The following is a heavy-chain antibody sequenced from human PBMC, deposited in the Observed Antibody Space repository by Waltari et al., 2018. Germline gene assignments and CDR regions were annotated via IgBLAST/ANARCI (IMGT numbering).Heavy chain of an antibody. CDR3: ARGRLRAGFDS. J-gene: IGHJ5*01. CDR1: GGSFSGYY. D-gene: IGHD3-16*01. V-gene: IGHV4-34*01. CDR2: IDYSGST. Sequence: QVQIQQWGAGRLKSSETLSLTCAVYGGSFSGYYWSWFRQPPGKGLEWIGDIDYSGSTNYSPSLESRVTISVDTSKNQFSLRLTSVTGADTSVYYCARGRLRAGFDSWGHGTLVTVSS.